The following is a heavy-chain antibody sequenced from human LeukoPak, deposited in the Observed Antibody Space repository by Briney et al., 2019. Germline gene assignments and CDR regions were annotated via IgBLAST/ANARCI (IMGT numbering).Heavy chain of an antibody. CDR2: IKHDGSEK. CDR1: GFIFTNYF. D-gene: IGHD3-3*01. V-gene: IGHV3-7*01. J-gene: IGHJ4*02. Sequence: GGSLRLSCAASGFIFTNYFMSWVRQAPGKGLEWVSSIKHDGSEKYYVDSVRGRFTISRDNTMNSLYLQMSSLRAEDTAVYYCATDRGWRTSGYYLYYFEYWGQGTLVTFSS. CDR3: ATDRGWRTSGYYLYYFEY.